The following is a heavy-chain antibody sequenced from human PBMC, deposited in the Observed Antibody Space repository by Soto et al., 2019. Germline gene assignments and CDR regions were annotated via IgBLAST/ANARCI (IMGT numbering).Heavy chain of an antibody. V-gene: IGHV4-59*01. CDR2: IYYNGRT. CDR1: GGSISTYY. J-gene: IGHJ4*02. Sequence: QVQLQESGPGLVKPSETLSLTCTVSGGSISTYYWSWIRQPPGKGLEWIGYIYYNGRTNYNPSLERRVPISLDTSKSPFSLKLSSVSAADTAVYYCARDGSGYDFWSGPYFFDYWGPGTLVTVSS. D-gene: IGHD3-3*01. CDR3: ARDGSGYDFWSGPYFFDY.